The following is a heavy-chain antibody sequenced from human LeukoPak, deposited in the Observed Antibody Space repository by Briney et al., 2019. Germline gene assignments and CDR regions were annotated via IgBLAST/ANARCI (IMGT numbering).Heavy chain of an antibody. D-gene: IGHD2-2*01. CDR1: GGSFSGYY. Sequence: SETLSLTCAVYGGSFSGYYWSWIRQPPGKGLEWIGEINHSGSTNYNPSLRSRVTISVDTSKNQFSLKLSSVTAADTAVYYCARGQGSSDYWGQGTLVTVSS. V-gene: IGHV4-34*01. CDR3: ARGQGSSDY. CDR2: INHSGST. J-gene: IGHJ4*02.